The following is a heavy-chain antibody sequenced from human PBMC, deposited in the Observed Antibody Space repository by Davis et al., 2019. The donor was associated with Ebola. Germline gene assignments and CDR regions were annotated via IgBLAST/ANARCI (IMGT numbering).Heavy chain of an antibody. J-gene: IGHJ6*02. CDR2: MNPNSGNT. CDR1: GYTFTSYD. Sequence: ASVKVSCKASGYTFTSYDINWVRQATGQGLEWMGWMNPNSGNTGYAQKFQGRVTMTRNTSISTADMELSSLRSEDTAVYYCARVATDYGDYDYYYYGMDVWGQGTTVTVSS. V-gene: IGHV1-8*01. CDR3: ARVATDYGDYDYYYYGMDV. D-gene: IGHD4-17*01.